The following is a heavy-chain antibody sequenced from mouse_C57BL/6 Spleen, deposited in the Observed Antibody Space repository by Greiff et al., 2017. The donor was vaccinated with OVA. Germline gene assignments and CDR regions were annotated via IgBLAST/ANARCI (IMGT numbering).Heavy chain of an antibody. V-gene: IGHV1-64*01. CDR1: GYTFTSYW. J-gene: IGHJ1*03. Sequence: QVQLQQPGAELVKPGASVKLSCKASGYTFTSYWMHWVKQRPGQGLEWIGMIHPNSGSTNYNEKFKSKATLTVDKSSSTAYMQLSSLTSEDSAVYYCARSEDYDRYWYFDVWGTGTTVTVSS. D-gene: IGHD2-4*01. CDR2: IHPNSGST. CDR3: ARSEDYDRYWYFDV.